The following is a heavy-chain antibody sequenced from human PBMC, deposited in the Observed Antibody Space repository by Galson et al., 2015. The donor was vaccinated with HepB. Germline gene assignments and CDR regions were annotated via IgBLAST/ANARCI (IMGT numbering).Heavy chain of an antibody. CDR3: ARSPIRCLVRLPYYDYYYMDV. CDR1: GYTFTDYV. CDR2: MNTNTGKP. Sequence: SVKVSCKASGYTFTDYVVTWVRQAPGQGLEWMGWMNTNTGKPTYAPGFAGRVVFSWDTSVTTAYLEISSLETDDTAVYCCARSPIRCLVRLPYYDYYYMDVWGEGTTVTVSS. J-gene: IGHJ6*03. D-gene: IGHD3/OR15-3a*01. V-gene: IGHV7-4-1*02.